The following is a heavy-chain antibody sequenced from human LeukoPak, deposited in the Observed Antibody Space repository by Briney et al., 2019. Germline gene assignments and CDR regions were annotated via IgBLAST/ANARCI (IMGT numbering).Heavy chain of an antibody. CDR1: GFTLSSYT. CDR2: ISSSSSYI. CDR3: ARDGSGYDDDFDL. V-gene: IGHV3-21*01. J-gene: IGHJ3*01. D-gene: IGHD3-10*01. Sequence: GGSLRLSCEVSGFTLSSYTMNWLRQAPGKGLEWVASISSSSSYIYYADSLKGRFTIYRDNARNSLSLQMNSMRAEDTAVYYCARDGSGYDDDFDLWGQGPMVTVSS.